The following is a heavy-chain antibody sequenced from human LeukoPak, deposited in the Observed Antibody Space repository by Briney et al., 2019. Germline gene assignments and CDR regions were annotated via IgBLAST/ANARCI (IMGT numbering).Heavy chain of an antibody. CDR3: ARAFPSSYSGSYYLAY. CDR2: INHSGST. D-gene: IGHD1-26*01. V-gene: IGHV4-34*01. Sequence: SETLSLTCAVYGGSFSGYYWSWIRQPPGKGLEWIGEINHSGSTNYNPSLKSRVTISVDTSKNQFSLKLSSVTPADTAVYYCARAFPSSYSGSYYLAYWGQGTLVTVSS. CDR1: GGSFSGYY. J-gene: IGHJ4*02.